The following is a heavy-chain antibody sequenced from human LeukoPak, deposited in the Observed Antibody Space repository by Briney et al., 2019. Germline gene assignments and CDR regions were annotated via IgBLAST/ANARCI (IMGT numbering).Heavy chain of an antibody. Sequence: KPSETLSLTCAVYGGSFSGYYWSWIRQPAGKGLEWIGRIYTSGSTNYNPSLKSRVTMSVDTSKNQFSLKLSSVTAADTAVYYCARDLGYCSSTSCPNWFDPWGQGTLVTVSS. CDR3: ARDLGYCSSTSCPNWFDP. CDR1: GGSFSGYY. J-gene: IGHJ5*02. CDR2: IYTSGST. D-gene: IGHD2-2*03. V-gene: IGHV4-4*07.